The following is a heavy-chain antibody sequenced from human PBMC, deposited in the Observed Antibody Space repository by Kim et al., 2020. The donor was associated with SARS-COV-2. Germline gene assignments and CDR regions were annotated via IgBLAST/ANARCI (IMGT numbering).Heavy chain of an antibody. Sequence: SPRLSCAASGFTFDDYAIQWVRQVSGKGLEWVSLISRDGGEIKYADSVKGRFTISRDNSKKSVYLQMNSLRSEASALYYCVRGQQWLIKNWGQPTPVTVSS. CDR2: ISRDGGEI. J-gene: IGHJ4*02. CDR3: VRGQQWLIKN. V-gene: IGHV3-43*02. D-gene: IGHD6-19*01. CDR1: GFTFDDYA.